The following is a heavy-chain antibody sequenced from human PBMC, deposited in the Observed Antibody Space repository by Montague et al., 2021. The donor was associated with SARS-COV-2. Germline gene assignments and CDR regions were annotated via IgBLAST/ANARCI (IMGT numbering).Heavy chain of an antibody. CDR1: GGSISSPDYY. J-gene: IGHJ6*02. V-gene: IGHV4-39*02. Sequence: SETLSLTCTVSGGSISSPDYYWGWIRQSPGKGLEWIGSISYAGRTYYNPSLRSRVSFSMDTSKNHFSLSLSSVTAADTAVYYCARDYRRDTGSPRSAMDVWGQGTTVIVSS. D-gene: IGHD1-26*01. CDR3: ARDYRRDTGSPRSAMDV. CDR2: ISYAGRT.